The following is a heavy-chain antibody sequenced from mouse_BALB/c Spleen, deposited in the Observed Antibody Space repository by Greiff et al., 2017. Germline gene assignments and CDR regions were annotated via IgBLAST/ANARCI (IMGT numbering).Heavy chain of an antibody. CDR3: ARDWDYGSSSAWFAY. CDR1: GFTFSDYG. CDR2: ISNLAYSI. J-gene: IGHJ3*01. V-gene: IGHV5-15*02. D-gene: IGHD1-1*01. Sequence: DVKLQESGGGLVQPGGSRKLSCAASGFTFSDYGMAWVRQAPGKGPEWVAFISNLAYSIYYADTVTGRFTISRENAKNTLYLEMSSLRSEDTAMYYCARDWDYGSSSAWFAYWGQGTLVTVSA.